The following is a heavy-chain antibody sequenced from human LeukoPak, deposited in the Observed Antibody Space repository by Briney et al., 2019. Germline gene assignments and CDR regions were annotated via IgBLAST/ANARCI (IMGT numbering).Heavy chain of an antibody. CDR2: ISYDGSDK. D-gene: IGHD1-26*01. CDR1: GISFSRHG. CDR3: AKEGFGNYYSAYFDY. Sequence: GGSLRLSCAASGISFSRHGMNWVRQAPGKGLEWVATISYDGSDKYYADSVKGRFTISRDNSKNTLYLQMNGLRAEDTAVYYCAKEGFGNYYSAYFDYWGQGTLVTVSS. V-gene: IGHV3-30*18. J-gene: IGHJ4*02.